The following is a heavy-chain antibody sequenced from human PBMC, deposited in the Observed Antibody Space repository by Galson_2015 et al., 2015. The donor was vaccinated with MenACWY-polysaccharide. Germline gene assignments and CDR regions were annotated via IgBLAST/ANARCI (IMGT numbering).Heavy chain of an antibody. CDR2: P. CDR3: ARRRKRVAGEFDY. V-gene: IGHV4-39*02. J-gene: IGHJ4*02. Sequence: PFYNPSLTGRVAFSTDPSNNHFSLTVTSVTAADTAVYYCARRRKRVAGEFDYWGQGTLVTVSS. D-gene: IGHD6-19*01.